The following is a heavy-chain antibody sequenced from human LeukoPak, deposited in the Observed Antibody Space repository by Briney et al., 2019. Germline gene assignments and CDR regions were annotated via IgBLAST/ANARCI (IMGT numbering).Heavy chain of an antibody. CDR1: GFIFSSYA. J-gene: IGHJ1*01. Sequence: GGSLRLSCAASGFIFSSYAMSWVRQAPGKGLEWVSAISGSGGSTYYADSVKGRFTISRDNSKNTLYLQMNSLRAEDTAVYYCANLVDPYYYDSSGYYSEYFQHWGQGTLVTVSS. CDR3: ANLVDPYYYDSSGYYSEYFQH. CDR2: ISGSGGST. D-gene: IGHD3-22*01. V-gene: IGHV3-23*01.